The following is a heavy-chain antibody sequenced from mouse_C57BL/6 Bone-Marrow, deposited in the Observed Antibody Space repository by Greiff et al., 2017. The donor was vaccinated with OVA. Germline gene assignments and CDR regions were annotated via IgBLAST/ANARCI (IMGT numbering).Heavy chain of an antibody. CDR2: INYDGSST. V-gene: IGHV5-16*01. CDR3: ARERAITTVVAPYFDY. J-gene: IGHJ2*01. Sequence: EVQLVESEGGLVQPGRSMKLSCTASGFTFSDYYMAWVRQVPEKGLEWVANINYDGSSTYYLDSLKSRFIISRDNAKNILYLQMSSLKSEDTATYYCARERAITTVVAPYFDYWGQGTTLTVSS. CDR1: GFTFSDYY. D-gene: IGHD1-1*01.